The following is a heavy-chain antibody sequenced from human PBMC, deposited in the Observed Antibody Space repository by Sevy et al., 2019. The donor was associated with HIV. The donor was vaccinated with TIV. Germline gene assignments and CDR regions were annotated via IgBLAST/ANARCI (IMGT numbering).Heavy chain of an antibody. CDR1: GFTFSIYA. Sequence: ASVKVSCAASGFTFSIYAMSWVRQAPGKGLEWVSGLSGSGGSTYYADSVKGRFTISRDNSKNTLYLRMNSLRAEDTAVYYCAKDHGDYVWGTFRDYWGQGTLVTVSS. CDR2: LSGSGGST. D-gene: IGHD3-16*02. V-gene: IGHV3-23*01. J-gene: IGHJ4*02. CDR3: AKDHGDYVWGTFRDY.